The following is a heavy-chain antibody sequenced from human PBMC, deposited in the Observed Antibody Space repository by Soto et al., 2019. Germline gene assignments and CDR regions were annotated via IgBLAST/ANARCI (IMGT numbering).Heavy chain of an antibody. V-gene: IGHV1-69*01. CDR3: ASRLCLRYCSGGRTYYYYGMDV. D-gene: IGHD2-15*01. CDR2: IIPIFGTA. J-gene: IGHJ6*02. CDR1: GGTFSSYA. Sequence: QVQLVQSGAEVKKPGSSVKVSCKASGGTFSSYAISWVRQAPGPGLEWMGGIIPIFGTANYAQKFQCRVTITADESTTTDYMELSSLRSEDTAVYYCASRLCLRYCSGGRTYYYYGMDVWGQGTTVTVSS.